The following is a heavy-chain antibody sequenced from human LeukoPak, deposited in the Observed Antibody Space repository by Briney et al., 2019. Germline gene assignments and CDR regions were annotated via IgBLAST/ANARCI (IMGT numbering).Heavy chain of an antibody. J-gene: IGHJ4*02. CDR3: ARVAGDGYSSWDY. V-gene: IGHV3-33*01. D-gene: IGHD5-24*01. Sequence: PGGSLRLSCAVPGFTLRSFAMHWARQAPGKGLEWVAFIYYDGSHQYYPDSVKGRFTISRDTSTNMMYLQMNSRRVEDTAVYFCARVAGDGYSSWDYWGQGALVSVSS. CDR1: GFTLRSFA. CDR2: IYYDGSHQ.